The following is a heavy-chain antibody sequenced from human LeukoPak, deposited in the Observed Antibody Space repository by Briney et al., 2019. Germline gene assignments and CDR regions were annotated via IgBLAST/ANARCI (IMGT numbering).Heavy chain of an antibody. Sequence: GGSLRFSCAASGLTFSIYSMNWVRQAPGKGLEWVSSIGSSSSSIYYADSVKGRFTISRDNAKNSLYLQMNSLRAEDTAVYYCAREGNGYISEAFDIWGQGTMVTVSS. D-gene: IGHD5-24*01. V-gene: IGHV3-21*01. J-gene: IGHJ3*02. CDR2: IGSSSSSI. CDR3: AREGNGYISEAFDI. CDR1: GLTFSIYS.